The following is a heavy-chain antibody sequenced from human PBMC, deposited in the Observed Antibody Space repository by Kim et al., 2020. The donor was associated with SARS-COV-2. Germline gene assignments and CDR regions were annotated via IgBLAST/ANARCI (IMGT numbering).Heavy chain of an antibody. V-gene: IGHV3-43*02. J-gene: IGHJ4*02. CDR1: GFTLDDYA. CDR2: INGNGGST. CDR3: ARDSESSRSSWYVVLGY. Sequence: GGSLRLSCAASGFTLDDYAMHWVRQAPGKGLEWISLINGNGGSTYYADSVKGRFTISRDISKGSLFLQMNSLTPEDTALYYCARDSESSRSSWYVVLGYWGKGTLVTVSS. D-gene: IGHD6-13*01.